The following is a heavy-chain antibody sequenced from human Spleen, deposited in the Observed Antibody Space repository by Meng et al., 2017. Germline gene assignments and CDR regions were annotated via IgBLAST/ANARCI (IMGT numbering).Heavy chain of an antibody. J-gene: IGHJ5*02. CDR1: GYTFPDYW. Sequence: ASVKVSCKASGYTFPDYWLHWVRRAPGQGLEWMGRINPKSGDTHYAQRFQGRVTMTGDTSTAYMELSSLGSDDTAMYYCARGYESSANWFDPWGQGTLVTVSS. CDR2: INPKSGDT. D-gene: IGHD3-22*01. V-gene: IGHV1-2*06. CDR3: ARGYESSANWFDP.